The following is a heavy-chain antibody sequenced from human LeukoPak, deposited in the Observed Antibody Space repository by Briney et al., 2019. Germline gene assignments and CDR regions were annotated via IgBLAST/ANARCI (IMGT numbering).Heavy chain of an antibody. V-gene: IGHV3-7*01. Sequence: GGSLRLSCTASGFTFSSYSMNWVRQAPGKGLEWVANINQDGSKKYYVDSVKGRFTISRDNAKNSLYLQMNSLRAEDTAVYYCARERGFGCDSGSYYKGFEYWGQGTLVTVSS. CDR3: ARERGFGCDSGSYYKGFEY. CDR1: GFTFSSYS. CDR2: INQDGSKK. D-gene: IGHD3-10*01. J-gene: IGHJ4*02.